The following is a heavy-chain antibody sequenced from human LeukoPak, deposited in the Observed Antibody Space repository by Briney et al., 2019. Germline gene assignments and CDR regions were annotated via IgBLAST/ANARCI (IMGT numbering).Heavy chain of an antibody. J-gene: IGHJ6*02. CDR3: ARDLGSCSGGSCYSYYYYYAMDV. V-gene: IGHV3-21*01. CDR2: ISSSSSYI. Sequence: PGGSLRLSCAASGFTFSSYSMNWVRQAPGKGLEWVSSISSSSSYIYYKDSVKGRFTISRDNAKNSLYLQMNSLRAEDTAAYYCARDLGSCSGGSCYSYYYYYAMDVWGQGTTVTVSS. D-gene: IGHD2-15*01. CDR1: GFTFSSYS.